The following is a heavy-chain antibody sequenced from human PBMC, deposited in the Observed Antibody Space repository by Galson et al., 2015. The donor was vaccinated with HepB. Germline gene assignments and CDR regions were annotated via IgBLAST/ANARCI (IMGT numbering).Heavy chain of an antibody. J-gene: IGHJ1*01. V-gene: IGHV3-66*01. CDR3: VRDMFGTRLPEYLQY. CDR1: GFSVGTNY. D-gene: IGHD3-10*02. Sequence: SLRLSCAASGFSVGTNYMNWVRQAPGKGLEWVATIFSAGNTHYADSVKGRFTISRDNSRNTLFLQMNSMRAEDTAVYYCVRDMFGTRLPEYLQYWGQGTLVTVAS. CDR2: IFSAGNT.